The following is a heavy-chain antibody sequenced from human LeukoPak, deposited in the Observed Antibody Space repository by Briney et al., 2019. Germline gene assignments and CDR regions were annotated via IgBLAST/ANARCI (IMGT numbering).Heavy chain of an antibody. CDR1: GGTFSSYA. CDR2: IIPIFGTA. V-gene: IGHV1-69*01. Sequence: GASVKVSCKASGGTFSSYAISWVRQAPGQGLEWVGGIIPIFGTANYAQKFQGRVTITADESTSTAYMELSSLRSEDTAVYYCARDSEQRWLQFLGAFDIWGQGTMVTVSS. D-gene: IGHD5-24*01. CDR3: ARDSEQRWLQFLGAFDI. J-gene: IGHJ3*02.